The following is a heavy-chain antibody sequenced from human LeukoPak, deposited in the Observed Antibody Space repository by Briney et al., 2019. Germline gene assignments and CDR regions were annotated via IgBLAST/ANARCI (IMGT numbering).Heavy chain of an antibody. J-gene: IGHJ5*02. CDR1: GFTFSSYW. CDR2: ISGSGGST. D-gene: IGHD2-2*01. CDR3: AKDRGYCSSTSCLNWFDP. Sequence: GGSLRLSCAASGFTFSSYWMSWVRQAPGKGLEWVSAISGSGGSTYYADSVKGRFTISRDNSKNTLYLQMNSLRAEDTAVYYCAKDRGYCSSTSCLNWFDPWGQGTLVTVSS. V-gene: IGHV3-23*01.